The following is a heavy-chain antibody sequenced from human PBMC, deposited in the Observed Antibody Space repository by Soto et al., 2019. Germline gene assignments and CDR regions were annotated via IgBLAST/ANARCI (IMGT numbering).Heavy chain of an antibody. CDR3: ARATCSSTSCLTDYYYYGMDV. J-gene: IGHJ6*02. V-gene: IGHV1-46*01. Sequence: GASVKVSCKASGYTFTSYYMHWVLQAPGQGLEWMGIINPSGGSTSYAQKFQGRVTMTRDTSTSTVYMELSSLRSEDTAVYYCARATCSSTSCLTDYYYYGMDVWGQGTTVTVSS. D-gene: IGHD2-2*01. CDR2: INPSGGST. CDR1: GYTFTSYY.